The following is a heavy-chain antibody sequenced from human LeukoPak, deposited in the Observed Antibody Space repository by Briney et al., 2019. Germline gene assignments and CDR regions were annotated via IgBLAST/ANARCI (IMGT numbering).Heavy chain of an antibody. CDR3: ARHSTSGWNWFDP. Sequence: PSETLSLTCTVSGGSISSYYWSWIRQPPGKGLEWIGYIYYTGSTNYNPSLKSRVTISVDTSKNQFSLKLSSVTAADTAVYYCARHSTSGWNWFDPWGQGTLVTVSS. J-gene: IGHJ5*02. CDR2: IYYTGST. CDR1: GGSISSYY. V-gene: IGHV4-59*08. D-gene: IGHD6-19*01.